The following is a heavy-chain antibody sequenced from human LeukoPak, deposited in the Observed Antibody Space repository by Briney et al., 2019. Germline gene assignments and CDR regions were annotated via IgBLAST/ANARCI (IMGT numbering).Heavy chain of an antibody. CDR2: ISGSGGST. CDR1: GFTFSSYA. J-gene: IGHJ4*02. D-gene: IGHD2-2*01. V-gene: IGHV3-23*01. CDR3: AKDGSSTNFLYFDY. Sequence: GGSLRLSCAASGFTFSSYAMSWVRQAPGKGLEWVSAISGSGGSTYYAESVKGRFTISRDNSKNTLYLQMNSLRAEDTAVYYCAKDGSSTNFLYFDYWGQGTLVTVSS.